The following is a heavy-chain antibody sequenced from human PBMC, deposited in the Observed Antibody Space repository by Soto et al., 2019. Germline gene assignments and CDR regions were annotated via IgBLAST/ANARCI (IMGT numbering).Heavy chain of an antibody. V-gene: IGHV3-74*01. CDR2: INSDGSST. J-gene: IGHJ6*02. D-gene: IGHD2-21*01. Sequence: EVQLVESGGGLVQPGGSLRLSCAASGSTFSSYWMHWVRQAPGKGLVWVSRINSDGSSTSYADSVKGRFTISRDNAKNTLYLQMNSLRAEDTAVYYCARDGDLATYYYYYGMDVWGQGTTVTVSS. CDR3: ARDGDLATYYYYYGMDV. CDR1: GSTFSSYW.